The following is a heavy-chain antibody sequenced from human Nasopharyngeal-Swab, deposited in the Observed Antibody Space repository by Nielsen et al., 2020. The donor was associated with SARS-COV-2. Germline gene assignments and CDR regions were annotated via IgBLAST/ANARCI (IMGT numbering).Heavy chain of an antibody. J-gene: IGHJ3*02. CDR3: ARASSSNDGAFDI. Sequence: ETLSLTCAASGFTFSSYDMHWVRQATGKGLEWVSAIGTAGDTYYPGSVKGRFTISRENAKNPLYLQMNSLRAGDTAVYYCARASSSNDGAFDIWGQGTMVTVSS. CDR1: GFTFSSYD. V-gene: IGHV3-13*04. D-gene: IGHD1-1*01. CDR2: IGTAGDT.